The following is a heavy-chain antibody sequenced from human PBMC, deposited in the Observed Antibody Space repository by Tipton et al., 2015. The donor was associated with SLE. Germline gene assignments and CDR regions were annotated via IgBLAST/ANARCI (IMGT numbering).Heavy chain of an antibody. Sequence: QLVQSGAEVKKPGASVQVSCKASGYTFTSYGISWVRQAPGQGLEWMGWISAYNGNTNYAQKLHGRVTMTTDTSTSTAYMELRSLRSDDTSVYYCARPSGYTAMAPYYYCFEYGGQGTLVTGS. J-gene: IGHJ4*02. V-gene: IGHV1-18*01. CDR1: GYTFTSYG. CDR3: ARPSGYTAMAPYYYCFEY. D-gene: IGHD5-18*01. CDR2: ISAYNGNT.